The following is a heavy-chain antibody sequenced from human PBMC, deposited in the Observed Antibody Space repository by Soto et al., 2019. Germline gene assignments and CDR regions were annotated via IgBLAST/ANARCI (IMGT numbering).Heavy chain of an antibody. CDR2: IYPGDSHT. CDR1: GERFTRYW. Sequence: GAAQKISCEGSGERFTRYWSGWVREKQGKGLEWMGIIYPGDSHTRYSPSFQGQVTTSADKSISTAYLQWSSLKASDTAMYYCARHPNSDYDSSGYSYWVQGTLVNVSS. J-gene: IGHJ4*02. V-gene: IGHV5-51*01. CDR3: ARHPNSDYDSSGYSY. D-gene: IGHD3-22*01.